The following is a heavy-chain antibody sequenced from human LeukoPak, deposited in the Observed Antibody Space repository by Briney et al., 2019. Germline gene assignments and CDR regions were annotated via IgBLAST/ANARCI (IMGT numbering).Heavy chain of an antibody. J-gene: IGHJ4*02. Sequence: ASVKVSCKASGYTFTGYYMHWVRQAPGQGLEWMGWINPNSGGTNYAQKFQGRVTMARDTSISTAYMELSRLRSDDTAVYYCASWEGIAARPKGGESGKPFDYWGQGTLVTVSS. CDR2: INPNSGGT. CDR1: GYTFTGYY. CDR3: ASWEGIAARPKGGESGKPFDY. D-gene: IGHD6-6*01. V-gene: IGHV1-2*02.